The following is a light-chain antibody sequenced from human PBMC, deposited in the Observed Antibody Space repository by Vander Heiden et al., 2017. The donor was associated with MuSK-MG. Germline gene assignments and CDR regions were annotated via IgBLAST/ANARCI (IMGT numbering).Light chain of an antibody. V-gene: IGLV2-14*01. Sequence: QSALTQPASVTRSPGQSITISCTGTTGDVGRYSYVSWYQQPPGQAPKLLLFEVTKRRSGVSERFSGSKSGNTASLTISGLHPEDEADYYCNSYSSRSTIEVLFGGGT. CDR2: EVT. J-gene: IGLJ3*02. CDR3: NSYSSRSTIEVL. CDR1: TGDVGRYSY.